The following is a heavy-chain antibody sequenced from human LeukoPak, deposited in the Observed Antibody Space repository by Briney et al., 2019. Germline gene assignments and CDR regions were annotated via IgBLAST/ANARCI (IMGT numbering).Heavy chain of an antibody. J-gene: IGHJ4*02. CDR2: IDYSGGST. Sequence: GGSLRLSCTASGFTLSSYEMSWIRQAPGKGLEWVSSIDYSGGSTHYADSVMGRFTISRDNSKNTLYLQLNSLSADDTAVYYCARISGWYGVSWGQGTLVTVSS. V-gene: IGHV3-23*01. D-gene: IGHD6-19*01. CDR3: ARISGWYGVS. CDR1: GFTLSSYE.